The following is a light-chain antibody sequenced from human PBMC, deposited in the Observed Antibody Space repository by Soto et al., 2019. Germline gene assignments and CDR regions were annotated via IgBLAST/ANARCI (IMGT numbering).Light chain of an antibody. V-gene: IGLV2-8*01. J-gene: IGLJ1*01. CDR3: RSYTDRNNLV. CDR1: SCDIGGYNS. CDR2: DVS. Sequence: QSALTQSPSASGSPGQSVTISCTGTSCDIGGYNSVSWYQQHPGKAPKVTIYDVSKRPSGVPDRFSGSKSGNTASLTVSALQAEDEADYYCRSYTDRNNLVLRTGTKLTVL.